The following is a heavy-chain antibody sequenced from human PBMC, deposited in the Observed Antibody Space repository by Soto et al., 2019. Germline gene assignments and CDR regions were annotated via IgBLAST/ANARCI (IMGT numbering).Heavy chain of an antibody. Sequence: QVHLVQSGAEVKKPGSSVTVSCTASGDTFSSHTISWVRQAPGQGLEWMGRIIPSLDIANYAQRFQGRVTITADKSTTTAYIELSSLTPEDTAMYYCARDTSLYGDFDFWGQGTRVAVSS. D-gene: IGHD4-17*01. CDR2: IIPSLDIA. J-gene: IGHJ4*02. CDR3: ARDTSLYGDFDF. CDR1: GDTFSSHT. V-gene: IGHV1-69*08.